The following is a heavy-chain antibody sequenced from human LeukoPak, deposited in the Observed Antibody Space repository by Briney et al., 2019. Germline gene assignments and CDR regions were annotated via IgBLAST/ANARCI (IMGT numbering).Heavy chain of an antibody. Sequence: GRSLRLSCAASGFTFSSYAMHWVRQAPGKGLEWVAVISYDGSNKYYADSVRGRFTISRDNSKNTLYLQMNSLRAEDTAVYYCARDQVRGSHSWFDPWGQGTLVTVSS. J-gene: IGHJ5*02. D-gene: IGHD3-10*01. V-gene: IGHV3-30*04. CDR2: ISYDGSNK. CDR1: GFTFSSYA. CDR3: ARDQVRGSHSWFDP.